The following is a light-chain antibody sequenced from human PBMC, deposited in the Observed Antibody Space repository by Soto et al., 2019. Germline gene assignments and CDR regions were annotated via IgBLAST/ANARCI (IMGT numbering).Light chain of an antibody. V-gene: IGKV1-5*01. CDR1: QTISSL. J-gene: IGKJ1*01. CDR3: QQYNSYSQT. CDR2: DAS. Sequence: DIHMTQSPSNLSSSFGDRVTITCRASQTISSLLAWYQQKPGKDPKLLIYDASSLESGVPSRFSGGGSGTEFTLTISSLQPDDFATYYCQQYNSYSQTLGQGTKVDI.